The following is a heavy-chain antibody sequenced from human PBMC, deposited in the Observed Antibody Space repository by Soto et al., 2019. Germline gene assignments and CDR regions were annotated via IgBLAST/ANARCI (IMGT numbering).Heavy chain of an antibody. CDR2: IYTSGST. CDR1: GGSISSYY. Sequence: SETLSLTCTVSGGSISSYYWSWIRQPAGKGLEWIGRIYTSGSTNYNPSLKSRVTMSVDTSKNQFSLELSRLRSDDTAVYYCARIQLWLRTLDYWGQGTLVTVSS. CDR3: ARIQLWLRTLDY. V-gene: IGHV4-4*07. J-gene: IGHJ4*02. D-gene: IGHD5-18*01.